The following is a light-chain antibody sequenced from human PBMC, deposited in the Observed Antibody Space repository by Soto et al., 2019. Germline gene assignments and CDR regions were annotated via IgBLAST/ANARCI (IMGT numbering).Light chain of an antibody. Sequence: DVLMTQSPSSLSASIGDRVTVTCRASQSISNCLNWYQHKPGNAPRILIHSASTLESGVPSRFSGGGSVTEFNFTISSLQREDSATYYCQECYTTPLTFGGGTKVDIK. CDR2: SAS. CDR3: QECYTTPLT. J-gene: IGKJ4*01. V-gene: IGKV1-39*01. CDR1: QSISNC.